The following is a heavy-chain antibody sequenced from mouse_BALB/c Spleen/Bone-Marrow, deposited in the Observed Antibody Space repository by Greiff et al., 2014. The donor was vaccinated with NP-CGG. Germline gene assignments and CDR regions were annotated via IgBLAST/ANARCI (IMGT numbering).Heavy chain of an antibody. J-gene: IGHJ3*01. CDR2: IDPSTGYT. CDR1: GYTFTNYW. V-gene: IGHV1-7*01. CDR3: GRGEIYDGRSY. Sequence: VQLLESGAELAKPRASVKMSCKASGYTFTNYWMHWVKQRPGQGLEWIGYIDPSTGYTEYNQKFKDKATLTADTSSSTAYMQRRTLTSADAAVYDRGRGEIYDGRSYWGQGTLVTVST. D-gene: IGHD2-3*01.